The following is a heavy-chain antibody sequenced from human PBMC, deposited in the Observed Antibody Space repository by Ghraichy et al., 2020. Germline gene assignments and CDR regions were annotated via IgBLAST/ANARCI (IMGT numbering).Heavy chain of an antibody. CDR1: GFSFSSYW. J-gene: IGHJ4*02. Sequence: GALRLSCAASGFSFSSYWMHWVRQAPGQGLVWVSRINSDGSERSYADSVKGRFTISRDNAKNTLYLQMNSLKVEDTAVYYCARRGWYCNGVNCYGECDSWRQATQVSVSS. CDR3: ARRGWYCNGVNCYGECDS. CDR2: INSDGSER. V-gene: IGHV3-74*01. D-gene: IGHD2-15*01.